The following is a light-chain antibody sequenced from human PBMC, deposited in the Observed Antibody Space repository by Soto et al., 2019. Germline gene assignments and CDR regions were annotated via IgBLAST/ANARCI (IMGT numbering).Light chain of an antibody. CDR1: SSNIGNNY. CDR3: GTWDSSLSAGV. CDR2: DNT. J-gene: IGLJ3*02. Sequence: QSVLTQPPSVSAAPGQKVTISCSGSSSNIGNNYVSWYQQLPGTAPILLIYDNTKLPSGIPDRFSGSKSGTSATLGITGLQTGDEADYYCGTWDSSLSAGVFGGGTMLTVL. V-gene: IGLV1-51*01.